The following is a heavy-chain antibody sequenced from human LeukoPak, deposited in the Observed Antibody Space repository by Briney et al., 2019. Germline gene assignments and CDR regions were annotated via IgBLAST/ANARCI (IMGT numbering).Heavy chain of an antibody. D-gene: IGHD6-13*01. V-gene: IGHV1-69*04. CDR1: GGTLSSYA. J-gene: IGHJ5*02. CDR3: ARNIAAAGTWFDP. Sequence: GASVKVSCKASGGTLSSYAISWVRQAPGQGLEWMGRIIPILGIANYAQKFQGRVTITADKSTSTAYMELSSLRSEDTAVYYCARNIAAAGTWFDPWGQGTLVTVSS. CDR2: IIPILGIA.